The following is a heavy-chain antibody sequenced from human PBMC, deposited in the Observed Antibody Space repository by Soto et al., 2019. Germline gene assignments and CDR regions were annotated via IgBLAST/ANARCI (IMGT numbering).Heavy chain of an antibody. D-gene: IGHD1-7*01. J-gene: IGHJ6*02. V-gene: IGHV1-69*06. CDR3: ARDLSPGITGTTFSYGMDV. Sequence: AASVKVSCKASGGTFSSYAISWVRQAPGQGLEWMGGIIPIFGTANYAQKFQGRVTITADKSTSTAYMELSSLRSEDTAVYYCARDLSPGITGTTFSYGMDVWGQGTTVTVSS. CDR1: GGTFSSYA. CDR2: IIPIFGTA.